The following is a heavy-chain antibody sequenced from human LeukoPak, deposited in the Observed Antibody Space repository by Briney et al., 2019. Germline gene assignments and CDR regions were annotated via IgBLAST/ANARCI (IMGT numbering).Heavy chain of an antibody. CDR3: ARGHGSSGYDF. D-gene: IGHD5-12*01. CDR1: GGPISSYY. CDR2: IYYSGST. Sequence: SETLSLTCTVSGGPISSYYWSWIRQPPGKGLEWIGYIYYSGSTNYNPSLKSRVTISVDTSKNQFSLKLSSVTAADTAVYSCARGHGSSGYDFWGQGTLVTVSS. V-gene: IGHV4-59*01. J-gene: IGHJ4*02.